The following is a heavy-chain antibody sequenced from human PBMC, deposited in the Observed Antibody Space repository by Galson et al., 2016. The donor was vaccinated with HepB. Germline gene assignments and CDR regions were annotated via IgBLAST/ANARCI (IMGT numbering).Heavy chain of an antibody. D-gene: IGHD3-10*01. V-gene: IGHV3-23*01. J-gene: IGHJ5*02. CDR1: GFTFSSFS. CDR2: MSDSGGST. Sequence: SLRLSCAVSGFTFSSFSMNWVRQAPGKGLEWVSAMSDSGGSTYYADSVKGRFTISRDNSKNTLYLQMNSLGAEDTAIYYCARDGEYYYGSGSYAETWGQGTLVTVSS. CDR3: ARDGEYYYGSGSYAET.